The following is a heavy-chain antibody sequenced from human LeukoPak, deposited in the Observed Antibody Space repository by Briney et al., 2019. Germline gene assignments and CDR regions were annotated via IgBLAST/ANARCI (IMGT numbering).Heavy chain of an antibody. CDR3: AREQSGYEDY. Sequence: GASVKVSCKASGGTFSSYAISWVRQAPGQGLEWMGGIIPIFGTENYAQKFQGRVTITADESTSTAYMELSSLRSEDTAVYYCAREQSGYEDYWGQGTLVTVSS. J-gene: IGHJ4*02. V-gene: IGHV1-69*13. CDR2: IIPIFGTE. CDR1: GGTFSSYA. D-gene: IGHD5-12*01.